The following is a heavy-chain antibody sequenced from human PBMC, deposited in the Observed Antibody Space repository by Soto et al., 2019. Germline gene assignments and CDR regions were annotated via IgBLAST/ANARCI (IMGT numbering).Heavy chain of an antibody. CDR2: IGTAGDT. V-gene: IGHV3-13*01. CDR1: GFTFSSYD. CDR3: ARVTFYYYYGMDV. Sequence: GGSMRLSCAASGFTFSSYDMHWVRQATGKGLEWVSAIGTAGDTYYPGSVKGRFTISRENAKNSLYLQMNSLRAEDTAVYYCARVTFYYYYGMDVWRQGTTVTVSS. J-gene: IGHJ6*02.